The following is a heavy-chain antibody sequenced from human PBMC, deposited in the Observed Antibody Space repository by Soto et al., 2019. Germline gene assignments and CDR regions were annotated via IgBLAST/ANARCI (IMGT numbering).Heavy chain of an antibody. J-gene: IGHJ4*02. D-gene: IGHD1-1*01. CDR1: GGSFSGYY. CDR2: INHSGST. V-gene: IGHV4-34*01. Sequence: QVQLQQWGAGLLKPSETLSLTCAVYGGSFSGYYWSWIRQPPGKGLEWIGEINHSGSTNYNPSLKRRVTISVDTSKNQFSLKLSSVTAADTAVYYCARSWNGDYWGQGTLVTVSS. CDR3: ARSWNGDY.